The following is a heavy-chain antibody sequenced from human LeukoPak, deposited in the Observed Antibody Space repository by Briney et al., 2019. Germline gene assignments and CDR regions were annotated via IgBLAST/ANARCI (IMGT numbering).Heavy chain of an antibody. J-gene: IGHJ6*04. CDR1: GGSFSGYY. CDR3: ARLPFTMVSGVIRVSYGKGV. V-gene: IGHV4-34*01. D-gene: IGHD3-10*01. Sequence: SETLSLTCAVYGGSFSGYYWSWIRQPPGKGLEWIGEINHSGSTNYNPSLKSRVTISVDTSKNQFSLKRSSVTAAGTAVYYCARLPFTMVSGVIRVSYGKGVWGKRNTGTVSP. CDR2: INHSGST.